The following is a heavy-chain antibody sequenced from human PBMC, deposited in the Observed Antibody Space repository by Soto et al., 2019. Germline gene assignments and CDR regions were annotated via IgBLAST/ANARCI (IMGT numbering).Heavy chain of an antibody. CDR3: AKRHIVWFCPDRLYCYSGFDV. D-gene: IGHD2-21*01. Sequence: GGSLRLSCAVSGITSNKRAMSWVRQAPGKGLEWVSTIGTSDETTYNAASVKGRFSISRDTSTNTLYLQLDSLTVEDTATYYCAKRHIVWFCPDRLYCYSGFDVWGQGTAVTVSS. CDR2: IGTSDETT. V-gene: IGHV3-23*01. J-gene: IGHJ6*02. CDR1: GITSNKRA.